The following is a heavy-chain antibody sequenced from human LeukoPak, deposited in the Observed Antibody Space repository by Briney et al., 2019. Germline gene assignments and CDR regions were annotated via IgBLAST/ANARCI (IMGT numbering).Heavy chain of an antibody. CDR3: AKPELLWFGEFNYDY. Sequence: GGSLRLSCAASGFTFGSYGMHWVRQAPGKGLEWVAFIRYDGSNKYYADSVKGRFTISRDNSKNTLYLQMNSLRAEDTAVYYCAKPELLWFGEFNYDYWGQGTLVTVSS. CDR2: IRYDGSNK. V-gene: IGHV3-30*02. CDR1: GFTFGSYG. J-gene: IGHJ4*02. D-gene: IGHD3-10*01.